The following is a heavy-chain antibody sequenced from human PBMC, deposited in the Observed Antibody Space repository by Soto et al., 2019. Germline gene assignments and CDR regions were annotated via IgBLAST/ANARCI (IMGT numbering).Heavy chain of an antibody. CDR1: GYGFTSYW. CDR3: ARQAYYYDSGAYYGMDV. V-gene: IGHV5-51*01. J-gene: IGHJ6*04. Sequence: GESLKISCKGSGYGFTSYWIGWVRQMPGKGLEWMGIIYPGDSDTRYSPSFQGQVTISADKSISTAYLQWSSLKASDTAMYYCARQAYYYDSGAYYGMDVWGKGPTVTVSS. D-gene: IGHD3-22*01. CDR2: IYPGDSDT.